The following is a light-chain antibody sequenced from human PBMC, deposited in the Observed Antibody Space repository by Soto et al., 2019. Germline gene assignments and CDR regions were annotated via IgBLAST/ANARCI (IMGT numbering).Light chain of an antibody. CDR1: QDISDY. J-gene: IGKJ4*01. CDR2: AAS. CDR3: QQLNSYPLT. V-gene: IGKV1-9*01. Sequence: DIQLTQSPSFLSASVGDRVTITCRASQDISDYLAWYQQRPGKAPKLLIYAASTLQSGVPSRFSGSGSGTEFTLTISSLQPEDFATYSCQQLNSYPLTFSGGTKVEIK.